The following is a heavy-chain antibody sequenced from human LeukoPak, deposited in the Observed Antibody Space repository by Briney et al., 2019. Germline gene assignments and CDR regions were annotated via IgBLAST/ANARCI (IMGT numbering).Heavy chain of an antibody. CDR1: GGTFSSYA. D-gene: IGHD3-10*01. J-gene: IGHJ3*02. Sequence: ASVKVSCKASGGTFSSYAISWVRQAPGQGLEWMGEIIPIFGTANYAQKFQGRVTITADESTSTAYMELSSLGSEDTAVYYCARDMDPDAFDIWGQGTMVTVSS. CDR3: ARDMDPDAFDI. CDR2: IIPIFGTA. V-gene: IGHV1-69*13.